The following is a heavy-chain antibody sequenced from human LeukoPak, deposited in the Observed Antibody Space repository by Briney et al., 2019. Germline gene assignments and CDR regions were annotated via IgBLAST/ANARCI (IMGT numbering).Heavy chain of an antibody. CDR1: GFTFSTYD. D-gene: IGHD5-18*01. Sequence: GGSLRLSCAASGFTFSTYDMSWVRQAPGKGLEWVSTISGSGVSTYYADSVKGRFTISRDNAKDSLYLQMNSLRAEDTAVYYCARVAGTSGYSYGFPYFDYWGQGTLVTVSS. J-gene: IGHJ4*02. CDR2: ISGSGVST. V-gene: IGHV3-23*01. CDR3: ARVAGTSGYSYGFPYFDY.